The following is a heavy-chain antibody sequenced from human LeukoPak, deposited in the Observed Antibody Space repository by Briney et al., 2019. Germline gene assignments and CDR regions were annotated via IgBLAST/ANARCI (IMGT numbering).Heavy chain of an antibody. CDR1: GGTFSSYA. D-gene: IGHD3-22*01. Sequence: ASVKVSCKASGGTFSSYAISWVRQAPGQGLEWMGRIIPILGIANYAQKFQGRVTITADKSTSTAYMGLSSLRSEDTAVYYCARVVDDSRSDYFDYWGQGTLVTVSS. V-gene: IGHV1-69*04. CDR2: IIPILGIA. J-gene: IGHJ4*02. CDR3: ARVVDDSRSDYFDY.